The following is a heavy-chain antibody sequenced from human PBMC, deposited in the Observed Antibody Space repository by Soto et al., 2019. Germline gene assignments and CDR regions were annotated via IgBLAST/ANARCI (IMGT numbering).Heavy chain of an antibody. CDR1: GFTFSSYS. D-gene: IGHD6-13*01. CDR2: ISSSSSYI. J-gene: IGHJ4*02. V-gene: IGHV3-21*01. CDR3: ASAAAGQTLDY. Sequence: GGSLRLSCAASGFTFSSYSMNWVRQAPGKGLEWVSSISSSSSYIYYAGSVKGRFTISRDNAKNSLYLQMNSLRAEDTAVYYCASAAAGQTLDYWGQGTLVTVSS.